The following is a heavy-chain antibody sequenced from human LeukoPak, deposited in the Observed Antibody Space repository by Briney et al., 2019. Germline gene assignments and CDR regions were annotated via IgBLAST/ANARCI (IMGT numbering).Heavy chain of an antibody. CDR2: AYSDGNT. Sequence: PGGSLRLSCAASGITVNSTYISWVRQAPGKGLEWVSVAYSDGNTYHAGSVKGRFTISRDNSKNTLFLQMNSLRAEDTAVYYCARLFGSGWPGYFYYAMDVWGQGTTVAVSS. J-gene: IGHJ6*02. CDR1: GITVNSTY. CDR3: ARLFGSGWPGYFYYAMDV. V-gene: IGHV3-66*04. D-gene: IGHD6-19*01.